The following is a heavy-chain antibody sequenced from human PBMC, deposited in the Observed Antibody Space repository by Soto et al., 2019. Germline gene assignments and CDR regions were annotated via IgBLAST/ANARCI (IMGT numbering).Heavy chain of an antibody. CDR1: GFTFSDYA. CDR2: VGDSDDDK. J-gene: IGHJ3*01. V-gene: IGHV3-23*01. Sequence: EVQLLESGGGVVQPGGSLRLSCAASGFTFSDYAMSWVRQTPGKSLQWVSGVGDSDDDKHYADSVGGRFIVSRDNSKNTLFLPMASLRADNTAINSFAKVATSFNCVWDPLVWGKGTEVTVYS. CDR3: AKVATSFNCVWDPLV. D-gene: IGHD2-8*01.